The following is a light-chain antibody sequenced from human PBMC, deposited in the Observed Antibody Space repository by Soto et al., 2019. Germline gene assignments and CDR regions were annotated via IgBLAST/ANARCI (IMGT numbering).Light chain of an antibody. J-gene: IGKJ1*01. V-gene: IGKV3-11*01. CDR2: EAS. CDR1: QSVNNF. CDR3: QQRRNWPPT. Sequence: EIVLTQSPSTLSLSPGERATLSCRASQSVNNFLAWYQQRPGQAPRLLIYEASNRATGVPARFSGSGSGTDFTLTISSLETEDFAIYYCQQRRNWPPTFGQGTKVDIK.